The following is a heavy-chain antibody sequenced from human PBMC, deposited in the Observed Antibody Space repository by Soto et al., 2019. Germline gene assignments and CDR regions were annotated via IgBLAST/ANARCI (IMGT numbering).Heavy chain of an antibody. V-gene: IGHV4-4*02. D-gene: IGHD3-9*01. J-gene: IGHJ3*01. CDR2: ISLSGTS. CDR3: ARVVLTITRGAFDA. Sequence: QVQLQQSGPGLVKPSGTLSLTCAVSGGSISSSHWWTWVRQSPGKGLEYIGEISLSGTSNSNPSLKSRVTLSVDKSKIHFSLTPTSVAAADTAVYYCARVVLTITRGAFDAWGQGTLVIVSS. CDR1: GGSISSSHW.